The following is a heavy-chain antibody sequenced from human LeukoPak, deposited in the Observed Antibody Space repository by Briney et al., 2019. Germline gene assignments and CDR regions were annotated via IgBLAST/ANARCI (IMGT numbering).Heavy chain of an antibody. V-gene: IGHV4-31*03. CDR1: GASISSGTYY. D-gene: IGHD2-2*01. CDR3: ARIGDCSTTSCLGDFDY. J-gene: IGHJ4*02. CDR2: SGSA. Sequence: PSQTLSLTCTVSGASISSGTYYWTWIRQHPGKGLEWIGSSGSAYYNLSLKSRGTMSVDTSKNQFSLKLSSVTAADTAVYFCARIGDCSTTSCLGDFDYWGQGTLVTVSS.